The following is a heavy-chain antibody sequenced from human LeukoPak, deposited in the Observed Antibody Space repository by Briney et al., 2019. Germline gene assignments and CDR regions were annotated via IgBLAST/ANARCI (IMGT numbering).Heavy chain of an antibody. CDR3: ARGLYLGVVTYYYYYYGMDV. Sequence: PSETLSLTCTVSGGSISSGGYYWSWIRQHPGKGLEWIGYIYYSGSTNYNPSLKSRVTISVDTSKNQFSLKLSSVTAADTAVYYCARGLYLGVVTYYYYYYGMDVWGQGTTVTVSS. D-gene: IGHD3-3*01. CDR1: GGSISSGGYY. J-gene: IGHJ6*02. CDR2: IYYSGST. V-gene: IGHV4-61*08.